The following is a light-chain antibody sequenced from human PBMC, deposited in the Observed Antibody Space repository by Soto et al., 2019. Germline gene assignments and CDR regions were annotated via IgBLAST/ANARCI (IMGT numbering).Light chain of an antibody. CDR2: DAS. CDR3: QQRYSPLT. CDR1: QSVSSY. J-gene: IGKJ4*01. V-gene: IGKV3-11*01. Sequence: EIVLTQSPATLSLSPGERATLSCRASQSVSSYLAWYQQKPGQAPRLLIYDASNRDTGIPARFSGSGSGTDFTLTIGSLEPEDFAVYYCQQRYSPLTFGGGTKVEIK.